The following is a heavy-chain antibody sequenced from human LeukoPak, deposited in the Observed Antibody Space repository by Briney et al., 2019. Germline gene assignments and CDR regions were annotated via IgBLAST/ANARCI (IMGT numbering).Heavy chain of an antibody. CDR2: INPSGGST. CDR3: ARGVGGNARWRNFDWSKKIPMRDYFDY. CDR1: GYIITSYY. V-gene: IGHV1-46*01. Sequence: VASVKVSCKASGYIITSYYMHWVRQAPGQGPEWMGIINPSGGSTSYAQKFQGRVTMTRDTSITTAYMDLSRLRSDDTAVYYCARGVGGNARWRNFDWSKKIPMRDYFDYWGQGTLVTVSS. J-gene: IGHJ4*02. D-gene: IGHD3-9*01.